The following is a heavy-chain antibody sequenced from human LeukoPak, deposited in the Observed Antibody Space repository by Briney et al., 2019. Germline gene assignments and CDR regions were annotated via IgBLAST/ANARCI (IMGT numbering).Heavy chain of an antibody. V-gene: IGHV3-23*01. D-gene: IGHD6-19*01. CDR3: AKEGSGWSDDY. CDR1: GFTFSSYG. Sequence: PGGSLRLSCAASGFTFSSYGMSWVRQAPGKGLEWVSGISGSGGATYYANSVKGRFTISRDNSKNTLYLQMNSLRAEDTAVYYCAKEGSGWSDDYWGQGTLVTVSS. J-gene: IGHJ4*02. CDR2: ISGSGGAT.